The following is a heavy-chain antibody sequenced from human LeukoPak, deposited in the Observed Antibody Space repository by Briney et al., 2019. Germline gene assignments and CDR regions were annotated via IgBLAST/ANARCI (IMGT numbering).Heavy chain of an antibody. CDR2: ISSSTGTI. J-gene: IGHJ4*02. CDR3: ARSLGYCSAGSCFPFDY. V-gene: IGHV3-48*01. D-gene: IGHD2-15*01. CDR1: GFTFSSYT. Sequence: PGGSLGLSCGASGFTFSSYTMNWVRQALGKGLEWVSYISSSTGTIYSADSVKGRFTISRDNAKNSLYLQMNSLRAEDTAVYYCARSLGYCSAGSCFPFDYWGQGTLVTVSS.